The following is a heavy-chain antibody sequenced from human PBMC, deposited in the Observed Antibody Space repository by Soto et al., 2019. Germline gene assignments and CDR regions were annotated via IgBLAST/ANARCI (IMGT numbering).Heavy chain of an antibody. D-gene: IGHD7-27*01. CDR3: ATETGELRGHYYYGMDV. Sequence: ASVKVSCKASGYTFTSYGISCVRQAPGQGLEWMGWISAYDGNTNYAQKLQGRVTMTEDTSTDTAYMELSSLRSEDTAVYYCATETGELRGHYYYGMDVWGQGTTVNVSS. V-gene: IGHV1-18*01. CDR2: ISAYDGNT. J-gene: IGHJ6*02. CDR1: GYTFTSYG.